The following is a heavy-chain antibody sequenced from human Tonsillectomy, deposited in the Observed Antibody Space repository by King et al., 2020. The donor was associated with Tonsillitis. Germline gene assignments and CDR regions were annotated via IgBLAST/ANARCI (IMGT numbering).Heavy chain of an antibody. CDR1: GFTFNIYV. CDR3: AKDSGHDFIDAFDI. Sequence: VQLVESGGGLVQPGGSLRLSCAASGFTFNIYVMTWVRQAPGKGLEWVSTIDNSGGRTHYADSVKGRFTTSRDNSKNTLYLQMNSLRAGDTAVYYCAKDSGHDFIDAFDIWGQGTMVTVSS. D-gene: IGHD5-12*01. V-gene: IGHV3-23*04. J-gene: IGHJ3*02. CDR2: IDNSGGRT.